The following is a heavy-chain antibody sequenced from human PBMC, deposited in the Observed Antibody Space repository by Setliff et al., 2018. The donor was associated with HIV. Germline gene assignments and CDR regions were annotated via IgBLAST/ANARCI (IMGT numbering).Heavy chain of an antibody. CDR2: VYPSDGST. J-gene: IGHJ4*02. V-gene: IGHV1-46*01. Sequence: ASVKVSCKASGYTFTSYYMHWVRQAPGQGLEWMGMVYPSDGSTSYAQKFQGRVTMTRDTSTSTIYMELSSLRSDDTAVYYCATYHYYDSSAYYIDLYYLDYWGQGTLVTVSS. CDR1: GYTFTSYY. CDR3: ATYHYYDSSAYYIDLYYLDY. D-gene: IGHD3-22*01.